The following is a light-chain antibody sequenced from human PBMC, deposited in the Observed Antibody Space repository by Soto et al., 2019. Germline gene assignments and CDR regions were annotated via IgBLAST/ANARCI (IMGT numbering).Light chain of an antibody. CDR2: STS. CDR1: QTVGISY. J-gene: IGKJ3*01. CDR3: QQYGSSPFT. V-gene: IGKV3-20*01. Sequence: EIVLTQSPDTLSLSPGERASLTCRASQTVGISYLAWYQQKPGQAPRLLIYSTSSRATGIPDRFNGSGSGTDFTLTISRLEPEDFAVYYCQQYGSSPFTFGPGTKLDIK.